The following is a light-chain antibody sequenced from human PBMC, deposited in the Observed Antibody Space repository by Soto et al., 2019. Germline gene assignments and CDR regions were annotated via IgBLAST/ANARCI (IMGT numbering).Light chain of an antibody. CDR2: GAS. CDR3: QQYNNRPPWT. V-gene: IGKV3-15*01. CDR1: QSVGSN. J-gene: IGKJ1*01. Sequence: DIVMTQSPATLSVSPGETATLSCRASQSVGSNLAWFQQKPGQAPRVLIYGASTRATGIPDRFSGSGSGTDFGLTISSLQSEDSAVYYCQQYNNRPPWTFGQGTKLEIK.